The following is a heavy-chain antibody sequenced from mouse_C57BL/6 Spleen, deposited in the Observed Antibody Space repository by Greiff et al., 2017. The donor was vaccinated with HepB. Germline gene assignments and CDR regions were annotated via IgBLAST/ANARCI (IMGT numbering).Heavy chain of an antibody. Sequence: EVMLVESGEGLVTPGGSLKLSCAASGFTFSSYAMSWVRQTPETSLEWVAYISSGGDYLYYADTVKGRFTISRDNARNTLYLQMSRLKSEDTAVYYGTRDDGYPAWFGYWGQGTLVTVSA. CDR3: TRDDGYPAWFGY. D-gene: IGHD2-3*01. J-gene: IGHJ3*01. CDR2: ISSGGDYL. CDR1: GFTFSSYA. V-gene: IGHV5-9-1*02.